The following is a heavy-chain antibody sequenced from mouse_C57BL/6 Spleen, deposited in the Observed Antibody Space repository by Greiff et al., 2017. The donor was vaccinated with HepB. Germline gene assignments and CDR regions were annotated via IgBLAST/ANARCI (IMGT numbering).Heavy chain of an antibody. D-gene: IGHD1-1*01. CDR1: GYTFTDYE. V-gene: IGHV1-15*01. CDR2: IDPETGGT. Sequence: VQLQQSGAELVRPGASVTLSCKASGYTFTDYEMHWVKQTPVHGLEWIGAIDPETGGTAYNQKFKGKAILTADKSSSTAYMELRSLTSEDSAVYYCTRDYGSSLWAMDYWGQGTSVTVSS. J-gene: IGHJ4*01. CDR3: TRDYGSSLWAMDY.